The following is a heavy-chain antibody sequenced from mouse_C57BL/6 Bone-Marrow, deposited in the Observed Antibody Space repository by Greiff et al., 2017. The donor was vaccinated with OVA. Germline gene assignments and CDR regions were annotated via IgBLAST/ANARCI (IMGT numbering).Heavy chain of an antibody. CDR3: ARSNWEGH. V-gene: IGHV1-82*01. CDR2: IYPGDGDT. Sequence: QVQLQQSGPELVKPGASVKISCKASGYAFSSSWMNWVKQRPGKGLERIGRIYPGDGDTNYNGKFKGKATLTADKSSSTAYMQLSSLTSEDSAVYFCARSNWEGHWGQGTTLTVSS. J-gene: IGHJ2*01. D-gene: IGHD4-1*01. CDR1: GYAFSSSW.